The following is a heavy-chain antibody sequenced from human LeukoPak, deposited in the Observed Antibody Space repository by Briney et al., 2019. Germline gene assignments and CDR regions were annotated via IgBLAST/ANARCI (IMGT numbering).Heavy chain of an antibody. CDR3: AISYPALIYGMDV. CDR2: IYYSGST. Sequence: PSETLSLTCTVSGGSISSGDYYWSWIRQPPGKGLEWIGYIYYSGSTYYNPSLKSRVTISVDTSKNQFSLKLSSVTAADTAVYYCAISYPALIYGMDVWGQGTLVTVSS. J-gene: IGHJ6*02. V-gene: IGHV4-30-4*01. CDR1: GGSISSGDYY.